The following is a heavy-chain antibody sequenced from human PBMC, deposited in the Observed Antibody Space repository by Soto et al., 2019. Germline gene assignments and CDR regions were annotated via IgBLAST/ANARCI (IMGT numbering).Heavy chain of an antibody. D-gene: IGHD5-18*01. CDR3: ARNSYGLVGFDP. J-gene: IGHJ5*02. CDR2: IYYSGST. CDR1: GGSVSSGSYY. V-gene: IGHV4-61*01. Sequence: QVQLQESGPGLVKPSETLSLTCTVSGGSVSSGSYYWSWIRQPPGKGLEWIGYIYYSGSTNYNPSLKSRVTISVDTSKNQFSLKLSSVTAADTAVYYCARNSYGLVGFDPWAREPWSPSPQ.